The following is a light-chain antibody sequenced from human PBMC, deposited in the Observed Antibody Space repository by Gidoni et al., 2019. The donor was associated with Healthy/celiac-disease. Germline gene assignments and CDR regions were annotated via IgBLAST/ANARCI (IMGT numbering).Light chain of an antibody. CDR2: DAS. CDR3: QQRSNWPGGT. CDR1: QSVSSY. J-gene: IGKJ4*01. V-gene: IGKV3-11*01. Sequence: EIVLTQSPATLSLSPGERATLSCRASQSVSSYLAWYQQKPAEAPSLLIYDASNRATGIHARFSGSGSGTDFTLTISSLEPEDFAVYYCQQRSNWPGGTFGGGTKVEIK.